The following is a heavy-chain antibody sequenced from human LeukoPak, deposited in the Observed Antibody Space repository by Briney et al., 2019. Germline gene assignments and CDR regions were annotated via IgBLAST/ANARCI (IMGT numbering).Heavy chain of an antibody. J-gene: IGHJ4*02. CDR3: VRGATAVTRHLDY. D-gene: IGHD4-23*01. CDR2: ISSDSSHI. V-gene: IGHV3-21*01. Sequence: GGSLRLSCAASGFTFSGYSMNWVRQAPGKGLEWVSTISSDSSHIYDADSAKGRFTISRDNAKNSLYLQMNSLRPEDTAVYYCVRGATAVTRHLDYWGQGTLVTVSS. CDR1: GFTFSGYS.